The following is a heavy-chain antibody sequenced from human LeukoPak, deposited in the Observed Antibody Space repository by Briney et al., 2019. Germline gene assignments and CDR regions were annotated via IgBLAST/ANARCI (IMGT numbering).Heavy chain of an antibody. J-gene: IGHJ4*02. CDR1: GGSPKSISYC. V-gene: IGHV4-39*07. CDR3: ARAVRNDYDYVWEIYRPAYFDY. D-gene: IGHD3-16*02. CDR2: IHVRGST. Sequence: SQSLSPTCTVSGGSPKSISYCWDWGRQPPRKGLGWVRSIHVRGSTHINPSLKSRVTISRDTFKNQFSLKLSSVTAADTAVYYCARAVRNDYDYVWEIYRPAYFDYWGQGTLVTVSS.